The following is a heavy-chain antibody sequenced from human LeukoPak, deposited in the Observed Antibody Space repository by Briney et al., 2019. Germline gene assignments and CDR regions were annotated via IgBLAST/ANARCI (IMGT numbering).Heavy chain of an antibody. CDR1: GGSISSYY. Sequence: SETLSLTCTVSGGSISSYYRSWIRQPPGKGLEWIGRIYTSGSTNYNPSLKSRVTMSVDTSKNQFSLKLSSVTAADTAVYYCARVWMATTTGKPNNHEFDYWDQGTLVTVSS. D-gene: IGHD5-24*01. CDR2: IYTSGST. J-gene: IGHJ4*02. CDR3: ARVWMATTTGKPNNHEFDY. V-gene: IGHV4-4*07.